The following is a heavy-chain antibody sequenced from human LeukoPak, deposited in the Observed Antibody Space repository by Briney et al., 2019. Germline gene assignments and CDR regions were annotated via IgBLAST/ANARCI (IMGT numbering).Heavy chain of an antibody. V-gene: IGHV3-30*18. Sequence: PGGSLRLSCAASGFTFSTYGMHWVRQASGKGLEWVGIISYDGSNQYYGDSVEGRFTISRDNSNNTLYLQMNSLRTEDTAVYYCVKESVGDMDYVFDYWGQGILVTVSS. CDR1: GFTFSTYG. CDR2: ISYDGSNQ. D-gene: IGHD1-26*01. J-gene: IGHJ4*02. CDR3: VKESVGDMDYVFDY.